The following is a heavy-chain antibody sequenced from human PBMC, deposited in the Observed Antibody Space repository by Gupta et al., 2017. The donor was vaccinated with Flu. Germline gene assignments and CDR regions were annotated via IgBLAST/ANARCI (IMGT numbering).Heavy chain of an antibody. CDR2: ISDNRYTT. CDR1: FTFPTSA. CDR3: ATLNGGTLLDP. D-gene: IGHD2-8*01. J-gene: IGHJ5*02. Sequence: FTFPTSAMIWVRQAPGRGLEWLPSISDNRYTTYAADSVKGRLIISRDKSKDTLFLQMKSLRVEDTAIYYWATLNGGTLLDPWGQGTLV. V-gene: IGHV3-23*01.